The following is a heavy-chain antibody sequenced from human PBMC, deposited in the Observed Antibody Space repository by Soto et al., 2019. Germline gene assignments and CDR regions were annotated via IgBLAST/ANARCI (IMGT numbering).Heavy chain of an antibody. D-gene: IGHD3-3*01. J-gene: IGHJ6*02. CDR1: GGTFSSYA. V-gene: IGHV1-69*01. CDR3: ANDAYYDFWSGYYPPHYYYYGMDV. Sequence: QVQLVQSGAEVKKPGSSVKVSCKVSGGTFSSYAISWVRQAPGQGLEWMGGIIPIFGTANYAQKFQGRVTITAAESTSTAYMELSSLRSEDTAVYYCANDAYYDFWSGYYPPHYYYYGMDVWGQGTTVTVSS. CDR2: IIPIFGTA.